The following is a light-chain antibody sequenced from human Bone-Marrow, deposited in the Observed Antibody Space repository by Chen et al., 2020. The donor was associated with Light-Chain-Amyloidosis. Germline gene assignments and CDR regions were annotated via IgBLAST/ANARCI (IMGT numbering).Light chain of an antibody. J-gene: IGKJ2*01. CDR3: QQYYRTPYS. Sequence: DIVMTQSPDSRAVSLGESATISCRSSQSVLYTSNNKNYLAWYQQKPRQPPKLLIYWASSRASGVPARFSGSASGTDFTLTISSLQAEDAAVYYCQQYYRTPYSFGQGTKLEIK. V-gene: IGKV4-1*01. CDR2: WAS. CDR1: QSVLYTSNNKNY.